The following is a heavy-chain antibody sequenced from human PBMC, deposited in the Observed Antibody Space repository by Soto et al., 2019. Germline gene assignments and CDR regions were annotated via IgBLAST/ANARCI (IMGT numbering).Heavy chain of an antibody. J-gene: IGHJ4*02. CDR2: ISYDGSNK. V-gene: IGHV3-30*03. Sequence: GGSLRLSCAASGFTFSSYGMHWVRQAPGKGLEWVAVISYDGSNKYYADSVKGRFTISRDDSKNTLYLQMNSLRAEDTAVYYCAILPMATITEGDDYWGQGTLVTVSS. CDR1: GFTFSSYG. CDR3: AILPMATITEGDDY. D-gene: IGHD5-12*01.